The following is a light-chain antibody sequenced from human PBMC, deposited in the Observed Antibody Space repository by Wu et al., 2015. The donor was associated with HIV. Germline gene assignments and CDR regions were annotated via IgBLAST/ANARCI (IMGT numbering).Light chain of an antibody. CDR2: GAS. Sequence: EIVLTQSPGTLSLSPGERATLSCRASQSVSSYLAWYQQKPGQAPRLLIYGASNRATGIPDRFRSSGSGTDFTLTISRLEPEDFAVYYCQQYGSSRSFGLGDQGWRSN. CDR3: QQYGSSRS. V-gene: IGKV3-20*01. J-gene: IGKJ2*03. CDR1: QSVSSY.